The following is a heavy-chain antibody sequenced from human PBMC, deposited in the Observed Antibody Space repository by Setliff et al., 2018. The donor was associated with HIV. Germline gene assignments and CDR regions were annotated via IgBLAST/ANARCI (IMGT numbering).Heavy chain of an antibody. CDR2: ITDSGGST. J-gene: IGHJ6*03. V-gene: IGHV3-23*01. Sequence: GGSLRLSCAASRFTFSSYAMSWVRQAPGKGLEWVSRITDSGGSTYYADSVKGRFTISRDNSKNTLYVQMNSLGAEDTAVYYCARGRRVSSNYYYYYYMDVWGKGTTVTVSS. CDR1: RFTFSSYA. CDR3: ARGRRVSSNYYYYYYMDV. D-gene: IGHD2-2*01.